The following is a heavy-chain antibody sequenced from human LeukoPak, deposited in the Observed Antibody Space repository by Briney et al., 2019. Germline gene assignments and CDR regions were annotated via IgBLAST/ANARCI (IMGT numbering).Heavy chain of an antibody. J-gene: IGHJ3*02. V-gene: IGHV5-51*01. D-gene: IGHD3-22*01. Sequence: GESLKISCKGSGYSFTSYWIGWVRQMPGKGLEWMGIIYPGDSDTRYSPSFQGQVTISADKSISTAYLQWSSLKASDTAMYYCARQPDSSGYYYARAFDIWGQGTMVTVSS. CDR1: GYSFTSYW. CDR3: ARQPDSSGYYYARAFDI. CDR2: IYPGDSDT.